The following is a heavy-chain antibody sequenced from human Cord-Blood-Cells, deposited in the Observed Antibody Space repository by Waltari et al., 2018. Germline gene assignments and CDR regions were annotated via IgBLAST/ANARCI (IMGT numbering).Heavy chain of an antibody. CDR3: ARAPRGDDYGDY. CDR2: INPNSGGT. J-gene: IGHJ4*02. D-gene: IGHD3-16*01. Sequence: QVQLVQSGAEVKKPGASVKVSCKASGYTFTGYYMHWVRQAPGQGLEWMGRINPNSGGTNYEQKFQGRVTMTRDTSISTAYMELSRLRSDDTAVYYCARAPRGDDYGDYWGQGTLVTVSS. V-gene: IGHV1-2*06. CDR1: GYTFTGYY.